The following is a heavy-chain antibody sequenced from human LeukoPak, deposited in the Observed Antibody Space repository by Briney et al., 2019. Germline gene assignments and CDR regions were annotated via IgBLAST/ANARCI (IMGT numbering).Heavy chain of an antibody. V-gene: IGHV4-61*02. J-gene: IGHJ3*02. D-gene: IGHD3-22*01. CDR3: ARGVSEYYYDSSGKFDI. Sequence: SETLSLTCTVSGGSISSGSYYWSWIRQPAGKGLEWIGRIYTSGSTNYNPSLKSRVTISVDTSKNQFSLKLSSVTAADTAVYYCARGVSEYYYDSSGKFDIWGQGTMVTVSS. CDR1: GGSISSGSYY. CDR2: IYTSGST.